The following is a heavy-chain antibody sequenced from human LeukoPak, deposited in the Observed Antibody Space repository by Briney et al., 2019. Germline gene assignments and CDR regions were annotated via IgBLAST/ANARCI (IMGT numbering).Heavy chain of an antibody. CDR1: GFAFSDAW. CDR2: IKSKTDGATT. D-gene: IGHD1-1*01. V-gene: IGHV3-15*01. CDR3: CRTGTTSGFDI. J-gene: IGHJ3*02. Sequence: GGSLRLSCATSGFAFSDAWMSWVRQAPGKGLEWVGRIKSKTDGATTDYTAPVKGRFTISREDSKNTLCLQMNSLKTDDTGLYYCCRTGTTSGFDIWGQGTMVTVS.